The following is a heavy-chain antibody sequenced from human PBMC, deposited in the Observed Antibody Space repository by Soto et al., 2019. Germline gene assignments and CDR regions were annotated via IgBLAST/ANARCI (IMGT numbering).Heavy chain of an antibody. V-gene: IGHV1-46*01. CDR1: GYTFTSYY. CDR3: ASGLGYSSSWYYFDY. Sequence: QEQLVQSGAEVKKPGTSVKVSCKVSGYTFTSYYIHWGRQAPGQGLEWMGIINPSGGSTSYAQKFQGRVTMTRDTSTSTVYMELSSLRSEDTAVYYCASGLGYSSSWYYFDYWGQGTLVTVSS. D-gene: IGHD6-13*01. CDR2: INPSGGST. J-gene: IGHJ4*02.